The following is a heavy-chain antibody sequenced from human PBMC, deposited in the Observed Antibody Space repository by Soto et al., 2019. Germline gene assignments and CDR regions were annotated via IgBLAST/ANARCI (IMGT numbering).Heavy chain of an antibody. Sequence: SVKVSCKASGGTFSSYTISWVRQAPGQGLEWMGRIIPILGIANYAQKFQGRVTITADKSTSTAYMELSSLRSEDTAVYYCATDDYDILTGYRSYAFDIWGQGTMVTISS. D-gene: IGHD3-9*01. J-gene: IGHJ3*02. CDR3: ATDDYDILTGYRSYAFDI. CDR1: GGTFSSYT. CDR2: IIPILGIA. V-gene: IGHV1-69*02.